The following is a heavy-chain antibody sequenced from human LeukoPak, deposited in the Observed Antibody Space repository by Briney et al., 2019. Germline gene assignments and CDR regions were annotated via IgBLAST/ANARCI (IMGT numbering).Heavy chain of an antibody. Sequence: SETLSLTCSVSGDSISSSYSYWGWIRQPPGKGLEWIGRFFSGGNTYYSPSLKSRVTISVDMSRNQFSVQLSSVTAADTAVYFCARHSRVSYYSGSGSGYFDLWGRGSLVTVSS. CDR2: FFSGGNT. CDR3: ARHSRVSYYSGSGSGYFDL. CDR1: GDSISSSYSY. V-gene: IGHV4-39*01. D-gene: IGHD3-10*01. J-gene: IGHJ2*01.